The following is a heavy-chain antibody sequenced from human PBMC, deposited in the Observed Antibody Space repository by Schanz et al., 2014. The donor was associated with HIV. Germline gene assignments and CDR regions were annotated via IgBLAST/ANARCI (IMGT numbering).Heavy chain of an antibody. CDR3: AKDRNQYDSRYIGKGNYYYYYGMDV. CDR1: GFTFSDHY. CDR2: ISYDGRNK. D-gene: IGHD3-22*01. J-gene: IGHJ6*02. V-gene: IGHV3-30*18. Sequence: GGSLRLSCAASGFTFSDHYMDWVRQAPGKGLEWMGVISYDGRNKNYADSVKGRFTISRDNSKNTLYLQVKRLRTEDTAVYYCAKDRNQYDSRYIGKGNYYYYYGMDVWGQGTTVTVSS.